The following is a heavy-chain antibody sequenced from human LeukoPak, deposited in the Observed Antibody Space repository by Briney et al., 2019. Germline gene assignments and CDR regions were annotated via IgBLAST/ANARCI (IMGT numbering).Heavy chain of an antibody. D-gene: IGHD3-22*01. CDR3: ARATDYYDRRYFDL. V-gene: IGHV4-34*01. Sequence: SETLSLTCAVYGGSFSGYYWSWIRQPPGKGLEWIGEINHSGSTNYNPSLKSRVTISVDTSKNQFSLKLSSVTAADTAVYYCARATDYYDRRYFDLWGRGTLVTVSP. J-gene: IGHJ2*01. CDR1: GGSFSGYY. CDR2: INHSGST.